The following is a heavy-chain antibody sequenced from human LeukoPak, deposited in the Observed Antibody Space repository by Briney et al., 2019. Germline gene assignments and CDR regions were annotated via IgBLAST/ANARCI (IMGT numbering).Heavy chain of an antibody. Sequence: GGSLRLSCAASGFTFSSYAMSWVRQAPGKGLEWVSGVSRSGGSTYYADSVKGRFTISRDNSKNTLYLQMNSPRAEDTAVYYCAKELVAVAGDRGVDYWGQGTLVTVSS. D-gene: IGHD6-19*01. CDR2: VSRSGGST. CDR1: GFTFSSYA. J-gene: IGHJ4*02. CDR3: AKELVAVAGDRGVDY. V-gene: IGHV3-23*01.